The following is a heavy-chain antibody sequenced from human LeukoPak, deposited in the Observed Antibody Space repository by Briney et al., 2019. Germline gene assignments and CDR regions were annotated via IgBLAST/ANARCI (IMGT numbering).Heavy chain of an antibody. Sequence: GGSLRLSCAASGFTFSSYEMNWVRQAPGKGLEWVSYISSSGSTIYYADSVKGRFTISRDNAKNSLYLQMNSLRAEDTAVYYCARGGMVRGAKTVFDYWGQGTLVTVSS. CDR1: GFTFSSYE. J-gene: IGHJ4*02. CDR3: ARGGMVRGAKTVFDY. V-gene: IGHV3-48*03. D-gene: IGHD3-10*01. CDR2: ISSSGSTI.